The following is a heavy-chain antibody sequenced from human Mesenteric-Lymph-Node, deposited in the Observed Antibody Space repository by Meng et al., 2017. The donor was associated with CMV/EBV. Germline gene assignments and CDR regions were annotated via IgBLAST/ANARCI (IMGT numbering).Heavy chain of an antibody. V-gene: IGHV3-21*01. J-gene: IGHJ4*02. CDR3: SRVASRGGDFDY. CDR1: GFTFRNYS. Sequence: SCVASGFTFRNYSLNWVRQTPGKGLEWVSSISSNSNYIYYADSVKGRFTISRDNAKNSLYLQMNSLRAEDTAVYYCSRVASRGGDFDYWGQGTLVTVSS. D-gene: IGHD3-16*01. CDR2: ISSNSNYI.